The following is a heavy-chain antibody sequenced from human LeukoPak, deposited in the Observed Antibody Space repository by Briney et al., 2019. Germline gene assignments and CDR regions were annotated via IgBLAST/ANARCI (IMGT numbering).Heavy chain of an antibody. CDR2: ISSSSNAI. CDR3: ARDLYYYDTEIDY. J-gene: IGHJ4*02. D-gene: IGHD3-22*01. CDR1: GFTVSSNY. Sequence: PGGSLRLSCAASGFTVSSNYMSWVRQAPGKGLEWVSYISSSSNAIYYADSVKGRFTISRDNAKNSLYLQMNSLRAEDTAVYYCARDLYYYDTEIDYWGQGTLVTVST. V-gene: IGHV3-48*01.